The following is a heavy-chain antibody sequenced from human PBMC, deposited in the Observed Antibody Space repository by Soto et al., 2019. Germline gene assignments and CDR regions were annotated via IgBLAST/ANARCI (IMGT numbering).Heavy chain of an antibody. CDR3: ARDSRPVDV. V-gene: IGHV3-21*01. Sequence: GGSLRLSCAASGFTFSSYSMNWVRQAPGKGLEWVSSISSSSSYIYYADSVKGRIAISRDNAKNSLYLQMNSLRAEDTAVYYCARDSRPVDVWGKGTTVTVSS. CDR2: ISSSSSYI. J-gene: IGHJ6*04. CDR1: GFTFSSYS.